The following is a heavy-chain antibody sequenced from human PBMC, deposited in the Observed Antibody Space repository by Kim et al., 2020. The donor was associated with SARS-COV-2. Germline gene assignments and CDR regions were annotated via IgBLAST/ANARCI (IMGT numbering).Heavy chain of an antibody. Sequence: ASVKASCKSSGYTFTSYAMHWVRQAPGQRLEWMGWINAGNGNTKYSQKFQGRVTITRDTSASTAYMELSSLRSEDTAVYYCATDPRSYVLVGGMDVWVRGTTVTVSS. D-gene: IGHD1-26*01. J-gene: IGHJ6*02. CDR3: ATDPRSYVLVGGMDV. CDR1: GYTFTSYA. CDR2: INAGNGNT. V-gene: IGHV1-3*01.